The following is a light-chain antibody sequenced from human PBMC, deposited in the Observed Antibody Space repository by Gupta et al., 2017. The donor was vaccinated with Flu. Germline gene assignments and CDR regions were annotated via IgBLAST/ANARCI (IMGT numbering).Light chain of an antibody. CDR1: KMGDRY. J-gene: IGLJ2*01. Sequence: SYELIQPPSVSVSPGQTATITCSGDKMGDRYVCWYQQKSGQSPVLVIYEDKKRPSGIPERFSGSSSGNTAALTISGTQAVDEADYYCQAWDSNTVIFGGGTKLTAL. V-gene: IGLV3-1*01. CDR3: QAWDSNTVI. CDR2: EDK.